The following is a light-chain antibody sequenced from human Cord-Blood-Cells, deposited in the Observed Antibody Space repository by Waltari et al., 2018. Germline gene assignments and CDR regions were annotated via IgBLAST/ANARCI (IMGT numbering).Light chain of an antibody. CDR2: EVS. V-gene: IGLV2-8*01. CDR1: RSDVGGYNS. CDR3: SSYAGSNNYV. Sequence: QSALTQPPSASGSPGQPVTIPCTGTRSDVGGYNSVSWYQQHPGKAPKLMIYEVSKRPSGVPDRFSGSKSGNTASLTVSGLQAEDEADYYCSSYAGSNNYVFGTGTKVTVL. J-gene: IGLJ1*01.